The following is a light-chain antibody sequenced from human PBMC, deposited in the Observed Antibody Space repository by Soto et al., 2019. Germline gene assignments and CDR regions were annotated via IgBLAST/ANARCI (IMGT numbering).Light chain of an antibody. CDR2: KAS. CDR3: QQYTSYPYT. Sequence: DIPMTQSPSTLSASVGDRVTITCRASQTISSWLAWYQQKPGKAPNLLIYKASSLQSGIPSRFSGSGSGTEFTLTISSLQPDDFATYYCQQYTSYPYTFGQGTKLEI. V-gene: IGKV1-5*03. CDR1: QTISSW. J-gene: IGKJ2*01.